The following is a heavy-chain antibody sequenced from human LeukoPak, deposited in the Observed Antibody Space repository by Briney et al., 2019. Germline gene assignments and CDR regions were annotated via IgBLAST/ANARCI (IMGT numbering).Heavy chain of an antibody. CDR2: FDPKSGGA. V-gene: IGHV1-2*02. D-gene: IGHD3-22*01. CDR1: GYTFTDHY. CDR3: LTMIVFVRNS. Sequence: HGASVKVSCKASGYTFTDHYIHWVRQAPGQGLEWMGWFDPKSGGANFAQNFQGRVTMTRDTSISTAYMELSSLKSDDTAVYYCLTMIVFVRNSWGQGTLVTVSS. J-gene: IGHJ4*02.